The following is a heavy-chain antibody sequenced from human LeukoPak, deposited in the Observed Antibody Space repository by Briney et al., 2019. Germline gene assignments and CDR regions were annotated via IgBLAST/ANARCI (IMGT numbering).Heavy chain of an antibody. Sequence: SETLSLTCTVSGGSISSSSYYWGWIRQPPGKGLEWIGSIYYSGSTYYNPSLKSRVTISVDTSKNQFSLKLSSVTAADTAVYYCAITPHDYGDYDYWGRGTLVTVSS. D-gene: IGHD4-17*01. CDR2: IYYSGST. V-gene: IGHV4-39*01. CDR3: AITPHDYGDYDY. CDR1: GGSISSSSYY. J-gene: IGHJ4*02.